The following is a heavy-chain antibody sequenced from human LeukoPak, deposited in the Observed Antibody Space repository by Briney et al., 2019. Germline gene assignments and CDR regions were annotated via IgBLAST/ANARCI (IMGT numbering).Heavy chain of an antibody. Sequence: SETLSLTCTVSDGSISSAGYDWSWIRQHSGKGLEWIGNIYYSGTTYYNPSLKSRVTISVDTSKNQFSLNLNSVTAADTAVYYCARSGGGYNFDYWGQGTLVTVSS. J-gene: IGHJ4*02. CDR2: IYYSGTT. D-gene: IGHD5-24*01. CDR3: ARSGGGYNFDY. CDR1: DGSISSAGYD. V-gene: IGHV4-31*03.